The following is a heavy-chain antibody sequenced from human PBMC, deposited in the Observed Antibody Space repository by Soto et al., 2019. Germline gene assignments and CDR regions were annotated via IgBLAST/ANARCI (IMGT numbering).Heavy chain of an antibody. D-gene: IGHD2-21*02. CDR2: ISWNSGSI. J-gene: IGHJ6*02. Sequence: PGGSLRLSCAASGFTFEDYAMHWVRQAPGKGLEWVSGISWNSGSIGYADSVKGRFTISRDNAKNSLYLQMNSLRAEDTALYYCHGACGGDCYSDASSYYYYGMDVWGQGTTVTVSS. CDR3: HGACGGDCYSDASSYYYYGMDV. CDR1: GFTFEDYA. V-gene: IGHV3-9*01.